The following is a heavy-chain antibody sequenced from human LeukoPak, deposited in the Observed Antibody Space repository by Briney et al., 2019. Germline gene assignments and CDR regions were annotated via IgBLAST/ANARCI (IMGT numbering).Heavy chain of an antibody. J-gene: IGHJ5*01. CDR3: ARGLHWNDFNWFDS. Sequence: GGSLRLSCAASGFTFTNFWMNWVRQTPGKGLMWVSRIQTDGSTRYAESVRGRFTISRDNAKNTVYLQMNTLSAEDTAIYYCARGLHWNDFNWFDSGGQGTLVTVSS. V-gene: IGHV3-74*01. CDR1: GFTFTNFW. D-gene: IGHD1-1*01. CDR2: IQTDGST.